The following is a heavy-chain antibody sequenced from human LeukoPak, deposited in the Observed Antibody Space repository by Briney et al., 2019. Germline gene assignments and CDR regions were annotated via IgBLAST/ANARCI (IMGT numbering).Heavy chain of an antibody. V-gene: IGHV1-18*01. CDR1: GYTFTSYG. D-gene: IGHD6-19*01. CDR2: ISAYNGNT. Sequence: ASVKVSCKASGYTFTSYGISGVRQAPGQGLEWMGWISAYNGNTNYAQKLQGRVTMTTDTSTSTAYMELRSLRSDDTAVYYCARDVMSSGWSVRPDNYWYFDLWGRGTLVNVSS. CDR3: ARDVMSSGWSVRPDNYWYFDL. J-gene: IGHJ2*01.